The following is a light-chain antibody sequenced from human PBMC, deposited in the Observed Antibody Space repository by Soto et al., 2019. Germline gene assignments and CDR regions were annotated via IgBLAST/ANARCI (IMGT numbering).Light chain of an antibody. CDR3: YSYAGSGTFYV. CDR2: DVS. Sequence: QSVLTQPRSVSGSPGQSVAISCTGTSSDVGGYNYVSWYQQHQQHPGKAPKLMIYDVSKRPSGVPDRFSGSKSGSTASLTISGLQAEDEADYYCYSYAGSGTFYVFGSGTKVTVL. CDR1: SSDVGGYNY. J-gene: IGLJ1*01. V-gene: IGLV2-11*01.